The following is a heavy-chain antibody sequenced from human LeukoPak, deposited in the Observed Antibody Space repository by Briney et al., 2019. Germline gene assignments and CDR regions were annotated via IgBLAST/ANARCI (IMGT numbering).Heavy chain of an antibody. CDR2: ISHSGSDT. D-gene: IGHD6-19*01. CDR1: GFTFSSNA. CDR3: AREGRWLVLGSDY. J-gene: IGHJ4*02. Sequence: GGSLRLSCAASGFTFSSNAMSWVRQAPGKGLEWVSGISHSGSDTHYADSVKGRFTISRDNAKNSLYLQMNSLRAEDTAVYYCAREGRWLVLGSDYWGQGTLVTVSS. V-gene: IGHV3-21*04.